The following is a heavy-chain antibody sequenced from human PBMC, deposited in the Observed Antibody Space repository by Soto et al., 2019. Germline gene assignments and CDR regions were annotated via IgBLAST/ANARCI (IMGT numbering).Heavy chain of an antibody. J-gene: IGHJ4*02. CDR2: FDPEDGET. CDR3: AAKRITMLRGVIIPQFYFDY. V-gene: IGHV1-24*01. CDR1: GYILTELS. Sequence: ASVKVSCKVSGYILTELSMHWVRQAPGKGLEWMGGFDPEDGETIYAQNFQGRVTMTEDTSTDTADMELSSLRSEDTAVYYCAAKRITMLRGVIIPQFYFDYWGQGTLVTVSS. D-gene: IGHD3-10*01.